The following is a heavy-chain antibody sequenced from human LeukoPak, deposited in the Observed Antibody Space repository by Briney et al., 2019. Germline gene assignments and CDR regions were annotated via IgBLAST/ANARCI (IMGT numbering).Heavy chain of an antibody. CDR3: ARVGEVVRGVGIDY. Sequence: GGSLRLSCAASGFTFSSYAMHWVRQAPGKGLEWVAVISYDGSNKYYADSVKGRFTISRDNSKNTLYLQMNSLRAEDTAVYYYARVGEVVRGVGIDYWGQGTLVTVSS. V-gene: IGHV3-30*04. CDR2: ISYDGSNK. D-gene: IGHD3-10*01. J-gene: IGHJ4*02. CDR1: GFTFSSYA.